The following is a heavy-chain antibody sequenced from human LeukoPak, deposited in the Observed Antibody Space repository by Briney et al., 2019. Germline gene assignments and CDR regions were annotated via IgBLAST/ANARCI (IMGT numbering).Heavy chain of an antibody. CDR2: IYPGDSDT. D-gene: IGHD3-22*01. Sequence: GESLKISCKGSGYSFTSYWIGWVRQMPGKGLEGVGIIYPGDSDTRYSPSFQGQVTISADKSISTAYLQSRSLKASDTAMYYCARPRAYYYDSSGYYEVWGQGTLVTVSS. J-gene: IGHJ4*02. CDR3: ARPRAYYYDSSGYYEV. V-gene: IGHV5-51*01. CDR1: GYSFTSYW.